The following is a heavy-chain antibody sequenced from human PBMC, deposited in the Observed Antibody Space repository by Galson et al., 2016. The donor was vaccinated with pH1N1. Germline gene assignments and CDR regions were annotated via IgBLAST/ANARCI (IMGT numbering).Heavy chain of an antibody. V-gene: IGHV5-51*01. J-gene: IGHJ4*02. CDR3: ASTRPEFRYFDWQKPHSFDY. CDR2: IYLSDSHT. CDR1: GYSLTNYW. D-gene: IGHD3-9*01. Sequence: QSGAEVKKPGESLKISCEGFGYSLTNYWIVWVRQMPGKGLEWMGIIYLSDSHTTYSPSFQGQVTISADKSISTAYLERSSLTASATATYYCASTRPEFRYFDWQKPHSFDYWGQGTLVTVSS.